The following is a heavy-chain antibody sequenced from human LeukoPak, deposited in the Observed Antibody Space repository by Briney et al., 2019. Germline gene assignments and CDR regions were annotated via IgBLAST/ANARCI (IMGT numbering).Heavy chain of an antibody. CDR1: GFTSSSYG. V-gene: IGHV3-30*02. Sequence: GGSLRLSCAASGFTSSSYGMHWVRQAPGKGLEWVAFIRYDGSNKYYADSVKGRFTISRDNSKNTLYLQMNSLRAEDTAVYYCAKDGGYSSGWSASFDYWGQGTLVTVSS. D-gene: IGHD6-19*01. CDR2: IRYDGSNK. J-gene: IGHJ4*02. CDR3: AKDGGYSSGWSASFDY.